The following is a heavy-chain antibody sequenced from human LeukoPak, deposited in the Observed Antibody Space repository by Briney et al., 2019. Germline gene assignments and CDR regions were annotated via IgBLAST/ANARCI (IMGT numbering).Heavy chain of an antibody. D-gene: IGHD6-19*01. J-gene: IGHJ4*02. CDR2: INPKSGST. CDR3: PKSVPGLTFDY. V-gene: IGHV1-2*06. CDR1: GYTFIDYF. Sequence: ASVKVSCKASGYTFIDYFIHWVRLAPGQGLEWMGRINPKSGSTSYAQKFQSRVTMTRDTTTDTAYMELTRLRLDDTAVYHCPKSVPGLTFDYWGQGTPVTVSS.